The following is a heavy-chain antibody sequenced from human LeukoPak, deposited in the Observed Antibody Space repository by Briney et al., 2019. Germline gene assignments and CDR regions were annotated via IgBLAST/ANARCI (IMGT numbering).Heavy chain of an antibody. CDR3: AGLYGSGSYYGY. J-gene: IGHJ4*02. CDR1: GVSIGSSSYY. CDR2: IYYSGST. Sequence: PSETLSLTCTVSGVSIGSSSYYWGWIRQPPGKGLEWIGNIYYSGSTYYNPSLKSRVTISVDTSKNQFSLKLSSVTAADTAVYYCAGLYGSGSYYGYWGQGTLVTVSS. D-gene: IGHD3-10*01. V-gene: IGHV4-39*01.